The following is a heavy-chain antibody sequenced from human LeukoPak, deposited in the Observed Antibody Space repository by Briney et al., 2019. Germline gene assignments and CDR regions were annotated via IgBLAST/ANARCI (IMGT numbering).Heavy chain of an antibody. D-gene: IGHD6-19*01. CDR2: IGGSGGIS. CDR3: AKGSIVAVAGTIDY. J-gene: IGHJ4*02. Sequence: PEGSLRLSCAASGFTFSSYAMNWVRQTPGKGLEWVSVIGGSGGISYYADFVRGRFTISRDNFKNTLYMQMNSLRAEDTAVYYCAKGSIVAVAGTIDYWGQGTLVTVSS. V-gene: IGHV3-23*01. CDR1: GFTFSSYA.